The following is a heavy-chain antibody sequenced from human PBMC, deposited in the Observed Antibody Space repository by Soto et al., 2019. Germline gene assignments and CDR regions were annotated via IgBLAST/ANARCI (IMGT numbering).Heavy chain of an antibody. CDR3: ARDESTYYDILTGYFPGDY. V-gene: IGHV1-18*01. CDR2: ISAYNGNT. D-gene: IGHD3-9*01. CDR1: GYTFTSYG. Sequence: ASVKVSCKASGYTFTSYGISWVRQAPGQGLEWMGWISAYNGNTNYAQKLQGRVTMTTDTSTSTGYIELRSLRSDDTAVYYCARDESTYYDILTGYFPGDYWGQGTLVTVSS. J-gene: IGHJ4*02.